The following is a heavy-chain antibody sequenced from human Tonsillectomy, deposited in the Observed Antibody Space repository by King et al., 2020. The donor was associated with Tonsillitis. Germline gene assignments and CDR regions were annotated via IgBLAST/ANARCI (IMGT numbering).Heavy chain of an antibody. V-gene: IGHV3-23*04. CDR3: AKSRCSSTSCRLLDPYYCYDMDV. CDR2: ISGSGGST. CDR1: GFTFSSYA. Sequence: VQLVESGGGLVQPGGSLRLSCAASGFTFSSYAMSWVRQAPGKGLEWVSAISGSGGSTYYADSVKGRFTISRDNSKNTLYLQMNSLRAEDTAVYYCAKSRCSSTSCRLLDPYYCYDMDVWGQGTTVTVSS. J-gene: IGHJ6*02. D-gene: IGHD2-2*01.